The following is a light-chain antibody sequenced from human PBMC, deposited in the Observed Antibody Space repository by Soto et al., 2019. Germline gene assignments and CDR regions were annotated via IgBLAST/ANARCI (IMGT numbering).Light chain of an antibody. CDR2: DDS. J-gene: IGKJ1*01. Sequence: QSPSTLSASVGDRVTITCRASQSMTGKLAWYQRKPGKAPELLIYDDSTLESGVPLRFSGSGFGTEFTLTIDRLQPDDFATYYCQQYYSYPWTFGQGTKVDIK. CDR1: QSMTGK. V-gene: IGKV1-5*01. CDR3: QQYYSYPWT.